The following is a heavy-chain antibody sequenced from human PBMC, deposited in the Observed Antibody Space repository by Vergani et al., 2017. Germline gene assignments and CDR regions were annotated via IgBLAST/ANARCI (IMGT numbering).Heavy chain of an antibody. J-gene: IGHJ5*02. V-gene: IGHV3-74*01. CDR3: ARARKFRFGVVWENWFDP. D-gene: IGHD3-3*01. Sequence: EVELVESGGGLVQPGGSLRLSCAASGFTFNEYWMHWVRQVPGKGLVWVSGMNGDGDTISYVDSVKGRFTISRDNAKNTLFLQMNSLRAEDTAVYYCARARKFRFGVVWENWFDPWGQRTLVTVSS. CDR1: GFTFNEYW. CDR2: MNGDGDTI.